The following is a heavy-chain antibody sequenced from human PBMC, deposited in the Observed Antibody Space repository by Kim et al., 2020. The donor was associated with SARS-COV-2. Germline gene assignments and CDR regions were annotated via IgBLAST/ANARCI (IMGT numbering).Heavy chain of an antibody. D-gene: IGHD2-2*01. V-gene: IGHV4-39*01. CDR2: IYYSGST. J-gene: IGHJ4*02. Sequence: SETLSLTCTVSGGSISSSSYYWGWIRQPPGKGLEWIGSIYYSGSTYYNPSLKSRVTISVDTSKNQFSLKLSSVTAADTAVYYCARSVLGYCSSTSCYGWYNYFDYWGQGTLVTVSS. CDR1: GGSISSSSYY. CDR3: ARSVLGYCSSTSCYGWYNYFDY.